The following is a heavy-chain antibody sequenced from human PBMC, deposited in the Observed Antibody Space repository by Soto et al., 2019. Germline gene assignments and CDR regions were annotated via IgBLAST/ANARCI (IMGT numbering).Heavy chain of an antibody. CDR2: ISGSGGST. D-gene: IGHD3-22*01. V-gene: IGHV3-23*01. J-gene: IGHJ4*02. CDR1: GFTFSSYA. Sequence: GGSLRLSCAASGFTFSSYAMSWVRQAPGKGLEWVSAISGSGGSTYYADSVKGRFTISRDNSKNTLYLQMNSLRAEDTAVYYCARSAPPYYYDSSGYYSDYFDYWGQGTLVTVSS. CDR3: ARSAPPYYYDSSGYYSDYFDY.